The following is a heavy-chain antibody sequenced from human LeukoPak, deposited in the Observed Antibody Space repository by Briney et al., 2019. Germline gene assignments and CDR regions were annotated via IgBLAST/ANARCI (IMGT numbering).Heavy chain of an antibody. Sequence: GGSLRLSCAASGFTFSSYSMNWVRQAPGQRLEWMGWINAGNGNTKYSQKFQGRVTITRDTSASTAYMELSSLRSEDTAVYYCARDSPTIPTDYWGQGTLVTVSS. V-gene: IGHV1-3*01. J-gene: IGHJ4*02. CDR2: INAGNGNT. CDR3: ARDSPTIPTDY. D-gene: IGHD5-24*01. CDR1: GFTFSSYS.